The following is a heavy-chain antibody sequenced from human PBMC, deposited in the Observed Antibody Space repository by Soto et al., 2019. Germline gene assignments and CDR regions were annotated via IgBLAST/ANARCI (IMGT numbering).Heavy chain of an antibody. Sequence: QVQLVQSGADVKKPGSSVKVSCKVSGGTFSNYAIDWVRLAPGHGLEWMGGIVPIFGTTYDTQKFQGRATIIADDSTTTAYLEMSSLRSEDTAIYYCARVEAMAGLYNYHGLDVWGQGTAVTVSS. CDR3: ARVEAMAGLYNYHGLDV. D-gene: IGHD6-19*01. V-gene: IGHV1-69*12. J-gene: IGHJ6*02. CDR2: IVPIFGTT. CDR1: GGTFSNYA.